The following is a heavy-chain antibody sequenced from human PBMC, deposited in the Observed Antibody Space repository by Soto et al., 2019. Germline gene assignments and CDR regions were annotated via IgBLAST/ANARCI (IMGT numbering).Heavy chain of an antibody. CDR1: GFTFSSYG. D-gene: IGHD6-19*01. V-gene: IGHV3-33*01. J-gene: IGHJ4*02. Sequence: QVQLVESGGGVVQPGRSLRLSCAASGFTFSSYGMHWVRQAPGKGLEWVAVIWYDGSNKYYADSVKGRFTISRDNSKNTLYLQMNSLRAEDTAVYYCARDPQFGVIAVARGGDYWGQGTWSPSPQ. CDR3: ARDPQFGVIAVARGGDY. CDR2: IWYDGSNK.